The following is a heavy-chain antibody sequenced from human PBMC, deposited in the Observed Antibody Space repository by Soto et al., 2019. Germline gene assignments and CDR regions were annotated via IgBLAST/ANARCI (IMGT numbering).Heavy chain of an antibody. Sequence: GGSLRLSCAASGFTFSSYAMSWVRQAPGKGLEWVSAISGSGGSTYYADSVKGRFTISRDNSKNTLYLQMNSLRAEDTAVYYCADGGPAAMVGYYYYMDVWGKGTTVTVSS. CDR3: ADGGPAAMVGYYYYMDV. CDR1: GFTFSSYA. V-gene: IGHV3-23*01. CDR2: ISGSGGST. J-gene: IGHJ6*03. D-gene: IGHD2-2*01.